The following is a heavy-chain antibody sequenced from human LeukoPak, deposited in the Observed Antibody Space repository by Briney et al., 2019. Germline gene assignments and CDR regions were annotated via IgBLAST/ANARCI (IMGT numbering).Heavy chain of an antibody. CDR2: IYTSGST. Sequence: MTSQTLSLTCTVSGGSISSGSYYWSWIRQPAGKGLEWIGRIYTSGSTNYNPSLKSRVTISVDTSKNQFSLKLSSVTAADTAVYYCARTGGSGSYSDYWGQGTLVTVSS. CDR3: ARTGGSGSYSDY. CDR1: GGSISSGSYY. V-gene: IGHV4-61*02. D-gene: IGHD3-10*01. J-gene: IGHJ4*02.